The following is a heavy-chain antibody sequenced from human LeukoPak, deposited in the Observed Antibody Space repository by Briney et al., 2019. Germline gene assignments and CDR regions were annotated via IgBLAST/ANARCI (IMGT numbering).Heavy chain of an antibody. CDR1: GFTFRNAW. V-gene: IGHV3-15*07. CDR2: IKSKTDGGTT. Sequence: GGSLRLSCAASGFTFRNAWMNWVRQAPGKGLEWVGRIKSKTDGGTTDYAAPVKGRFTISRDDSKNTLYLQMNSLKTEDTAVYYCTTAGNYGSGTNPYYWGQGTLVTVSS. J-gene: IGHJ4*02. D-gene: IGHD3-10*01. CDR3: TTAGNYGSGTNPYY.